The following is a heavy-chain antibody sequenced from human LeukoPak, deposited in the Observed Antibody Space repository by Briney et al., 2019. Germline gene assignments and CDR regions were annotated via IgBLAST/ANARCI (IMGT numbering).Heavy chain of an antibody. D-gene: IGHD3-3*01. CDR1: GFTFSSFA. CDR2: ISGSGGST. V-gene: IGHV3-23*01. Sequence: GGSLRLSCAASGFTFSSFALSWVRQAPGKGLEWVSSISGSGGSTSYADSVKGRFTISRDISTNTLYLQMNSLRAEDTAIYYCAKSVAIYFYYGLDVWGQGTTVTVSS. CDR3: AKSVAIYFYYGLDV. J-gene: IGHJ6*02.